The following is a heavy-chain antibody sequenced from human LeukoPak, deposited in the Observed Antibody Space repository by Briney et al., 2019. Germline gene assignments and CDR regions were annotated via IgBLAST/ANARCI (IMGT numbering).Heavy chain of an antibody. CDR2: IYYSGST. CDR1: GGSISSYY. V-gene: IGHV4-59*01. CDR3: AHDYYGSGYFDY. J-gene: IGHJ4*02. Sequence: SETLSLTCTVSGGSISSYYWSWIRQPPGKGLEWIGYIYYSGSTNYNPSLKSRVTISVDTSKNQFSLKLSSVTAADTAVYYCAHDYYGSGYFDYWGQGTLVTVSS. D-gene: IGHD3-10*01.